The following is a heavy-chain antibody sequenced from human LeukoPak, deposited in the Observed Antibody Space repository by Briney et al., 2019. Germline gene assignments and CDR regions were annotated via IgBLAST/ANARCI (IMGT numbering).Heavy chain of an antibody. D-gene: IGHD5-18*01. CDR2: ISGSGGSI. CDR1: GFTFSSYA. J-gene: IGHJ4*02. CDR3: AKAPIGYSYGLFDY. V-gene: IGHV3-23*01. Sequence: PGGSLRLSCAASGFTFSSYAMSWVRQAPGKGLEWVSAISGSGGSIYYADSVKGRFTISRDNSKNTLYLQMNSLRAEDTAVYYCAKAPIGYSYGLFDYWGQGTLVTVSS.